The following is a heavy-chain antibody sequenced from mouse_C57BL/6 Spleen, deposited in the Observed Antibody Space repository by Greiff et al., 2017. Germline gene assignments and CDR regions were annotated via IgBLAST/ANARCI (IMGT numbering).Heavy chain of an antibody. Sequence: VHLVESGPELVKPGASVKISCKASGYAFSSSWMNWVKQRPGKGLEWIGRIYPGDGDTNYNGKFKGKATLTADKSSSTAYMQLSSLTSEDSAVYFCARSFITTGFDYWGQGTTLTVSS. CDR2: IYPGDGDT. CDR1: GYAFSSSW. D-gene: IGHD1-1*01. CDR3: ARSFITTGFDY. J-gene: IGHJ2*01. V-gene: IGHV1-82*01.